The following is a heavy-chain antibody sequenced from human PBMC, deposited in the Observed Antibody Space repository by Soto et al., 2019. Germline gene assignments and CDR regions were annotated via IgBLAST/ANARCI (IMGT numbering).Heavy chain of an antibody. CDR2: IWSDGSHE. Sequence: QVPLVESGGGVVQPGRSLRLSCVTSGFIFSSYGMHWVRQAPGKGLEWVAVIWSDGSHENYADSVKGRFTISRDNSKNTLSLQMNSLRAEDTAVYYCARGKWLQLGGDYWGQGTLVTVSS. D-gene: IGHD5-12*01. J-gene: IGHJ4*02. CDR3: ARGKWLQLGGDY. V-gene: IGHV3-33*01. CDR1: GFIFSSYG.